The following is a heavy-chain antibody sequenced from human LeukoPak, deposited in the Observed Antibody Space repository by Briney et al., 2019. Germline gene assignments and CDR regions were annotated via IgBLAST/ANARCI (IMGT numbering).Heavy chain of an antibody. CDR1: GFTFSSYA. D-gene: IGHD2-15*01. CDR3: AREVGCSGGSCYRGPYYFDY. Sequence: GGSLRLSCAASGFTFSSYAMSWVRQAPGKGLEWVSAISGSGGSTYYADSVKGRFTISRDNSKNTLYLQMNSLRAEDTAVYYCAREVGCSGGSCYRGPYYFDYWGQGTLVTVSS. CDR2: ISGSGGST. V-gene: IGHV3-23*01. J-gene: IGHJ4*02.